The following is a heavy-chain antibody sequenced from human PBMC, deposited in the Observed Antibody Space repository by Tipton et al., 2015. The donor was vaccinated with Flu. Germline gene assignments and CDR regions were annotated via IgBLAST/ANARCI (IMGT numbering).Heavy chain of an antibody. V-gene: IGHV4-59*08. CDR2: IYYSGST. D-gene: IGHD5-12*01. CDR3: ARSAYSGYDRWFDP. Sequence: TLSLTCTVSGGSISSYYWSWIRQPPGKGLEWIGYIYYSGSTNYNPSLKSRVTISVDTSKNQFYLKLSSVTAADTAVDYCARSAYSGYDRWFDPWGQGTLVTVSS. J-gene: IGHJ5*02. CDR1: GGSISSYY.